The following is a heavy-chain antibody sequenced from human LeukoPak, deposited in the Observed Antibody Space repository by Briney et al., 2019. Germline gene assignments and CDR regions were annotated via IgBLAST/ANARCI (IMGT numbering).Heavy chain of an antibody. CDR2: IYYSGST. CDR1: GGSISSSSYY. Sequence: SETLSLTCTVSGGSISSSSYYWGWIRQPPGKGLEWIGSIYYSGSTYYNPSLKSRVTISVDTSKNQFSLKLSSVTAADTAVYYCAGQRYSSSHFDYWGQGTLVTVSS. J-gene: IGHJ4*02. CDR3: AGQRYSSSHFDY. V-gene: IGHV4-39*01. D-gene: IGHD6-6*01.